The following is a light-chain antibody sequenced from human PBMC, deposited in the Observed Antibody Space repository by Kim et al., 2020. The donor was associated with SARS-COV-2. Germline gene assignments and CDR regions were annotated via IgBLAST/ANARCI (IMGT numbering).Light chain of an antibody. CDR1: SSDVGGYKY. CDR3: GSYGGSNNLV. CDR2: EVY. V-gene: IGLV2-8*01. Sequence: GQSVTISCTGTSSDVGGYKYVSWYQQHPGKAPKLMIYEVYKRPSGVPNRFSGSKSGNTAFLTVSGLQAEDEADYYCGSYGGSNNLVFGGGTQLTVL. J-gene: IGLJ3*02.